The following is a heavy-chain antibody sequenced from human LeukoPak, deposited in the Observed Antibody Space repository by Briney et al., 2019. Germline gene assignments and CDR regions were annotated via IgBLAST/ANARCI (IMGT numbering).Heavy chain of an antibody. Sequence: GGSLRLSCAASGFTFSSYAMHWVSQAPGKGLEWVAVISYDGSNKYYADSVKGRFTISRDNSKNTLYLQMNSLRAEDTAVYYCARDRSYYYDGCVVYWGQGTLVTVSS. CDR1: GFTFSSYA. CDR3: ARDRSYYYDGCVVY. J-gene: IGHJ4*02. D-gene: IGHD3-22*01. CDR2: ISYDGSNK. V-gene: IGHV3-30-3*01.